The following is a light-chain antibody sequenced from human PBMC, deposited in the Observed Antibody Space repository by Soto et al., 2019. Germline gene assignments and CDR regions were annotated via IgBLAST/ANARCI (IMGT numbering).Light chain of an antibody. CDR2: EVS. J-gene: IGLJ1*01. Sequence: ALTQPASGSWSPGQSITISCTGTSSVVGGYNYVSWYQQHPGKAPKLMIYEVSNRPSGVSNRFSGSKSGNTASLTISGLQAEDEADYYCSSYTRSSSYVFGTGTKATVL. V-gene: IGLV2-14*01. CDR3: SSYTRSSSYV. CDR1: SSVVGGYNY.